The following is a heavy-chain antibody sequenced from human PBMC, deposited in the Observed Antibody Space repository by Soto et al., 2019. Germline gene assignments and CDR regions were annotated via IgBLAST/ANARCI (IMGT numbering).Heavy chain of an antibody. Sequence: SETLSLTCTVSGGSISTYYWSWIRQPAGNGLEWIGRIDTSGNTNYNPSLKSRVTMSVDTSKKQFSLKLTSVTAADTAVYYCARYSSNWFQTEGMDVWGQGTTVTVSS. CDR3: ARYSSNWFQTEGMDV. D-gene: IGHD6-13*01. CDR2: IDTSGNT. V-gene: IGHV4-4*07. J-gene: IGHJ6*02. CDR1: GGSISTYY.